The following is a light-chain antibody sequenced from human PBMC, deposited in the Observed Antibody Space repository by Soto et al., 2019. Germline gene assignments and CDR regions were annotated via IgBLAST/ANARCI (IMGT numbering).Light chain of an antibody. CDR3: QQYNSYSWT. CDR2: KAS. J-gene: IGKJ1*01. CDR1: QYINKW. Sequence: DIQMTQSPSTLSASAGDRVTITCRASQYINKWLAWYQQKPGEAPKLLIYKASSLESGVTSRFSGSGSGTEFTLTISSLQPDDIATYYCQQYNSYSWTFGQGTKVEIK. V-gene: IGKV1-5*03.